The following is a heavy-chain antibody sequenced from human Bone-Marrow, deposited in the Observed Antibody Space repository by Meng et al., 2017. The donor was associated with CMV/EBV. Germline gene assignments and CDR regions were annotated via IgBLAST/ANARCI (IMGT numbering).Heavy chain of an antibody. CDR2: IYHSGTT. V-gene: IGHV4-4*02. CDR1: GGSISSNNW. J-gene: IGHJ4*02. Sequence: AVSGGSISSNNWWSWVRQSPEKGLESIGEIYHSGTTNYNPSLKSRVTISVDKSQNQLSLRLSSVTAADTAVYYCARDLGTAGRPADSWGQGTLVTVSS. CDR3: ARDLGTAGRPADS. D-gene: IGHD6-6*01.